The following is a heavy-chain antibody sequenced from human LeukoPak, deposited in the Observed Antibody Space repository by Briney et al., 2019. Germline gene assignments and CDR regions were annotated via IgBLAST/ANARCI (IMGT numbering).Heavy chain of an antibody. CDR2: ISNSGGST. CDR3: ARGKGITVSSFDY. D-gene: IGHD6-19*01. V-gene: IGHV3-23*01. Sequence: GGSLRLSCAASRFTFSSYAMSWVRQAPGKGLEWVSGISNSGGSTYYANSVKGRFTISRDNSMNTLYLQMNSLRAEDTAVYYCARGKGITVSSFDYWGQGTLVTVSS. J-gene: IGHJ4*02. CDR1: RFTFSSYA.